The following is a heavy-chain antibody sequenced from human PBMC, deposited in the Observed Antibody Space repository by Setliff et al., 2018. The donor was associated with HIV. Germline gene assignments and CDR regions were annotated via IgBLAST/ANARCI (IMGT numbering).Heavy chain of an antibody. J-gene: IGHJ5*01. Sequence: PGESLKISCRGSGYTFTNYWIGWVRQMPGRGLEWMGIIYPGDSDTRYSPSFEGQVTMSADKSINTACLQWNSLKASDTAMYYCARQPTDTSGYNNWFDSWGRGTLVTVSS. CDR3: ARQPTDTSGYNNWFDS. CDR1: GYTFTNYW. D-gene: IGHD3-3*01. CDR2: IYPGDSDT. V-gene: IGHV5-51*01.